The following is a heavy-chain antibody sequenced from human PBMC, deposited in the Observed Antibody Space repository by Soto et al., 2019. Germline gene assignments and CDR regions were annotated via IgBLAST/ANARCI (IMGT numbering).Heavy chain of an antibody. CDR3: ARYRATINSFWFDP. V-gene: IGHV1-18*01. CDR2: ISGYNGNT. J-gene: IGHJ5*02. D-gene: IGHD5-12*01. Sequence: QVQLVQSGAEVKKPGASVKVSCKASGYTFTSYGISWVRQAPGQGLEWMGWISGYNGNTNYAQKLPGRVTMTTATSTSTAYMELRSLRSDDTAVYYCARYRATINSFWFDPGGQGTLVTVSS. CDR1: GYTFTSYG.